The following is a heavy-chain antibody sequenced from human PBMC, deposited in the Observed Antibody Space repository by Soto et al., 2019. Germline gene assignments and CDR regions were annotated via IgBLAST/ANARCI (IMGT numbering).Heavy chain of an antibody. V-gene: IGHV4-30-4*01. CDR1: GASISSGDYY. J-gene: IGHJ6*02. CDR3: ARDVGGYVRPGYHYGLDV. CDR2: ISYRGST. D-gene: IGHD5-12*01. Sequence: QVQLQESGPGLVKPSQTLSLTCTVSGASISSGDYYWSWVRHPPGKGLEWIGYISYRGSTYYHPSLQSRATTSIDASKNQFSLKLRSVTAADTAMYYCARDVGGYVRPGYHYGLDVWGQGTTFTVSS.